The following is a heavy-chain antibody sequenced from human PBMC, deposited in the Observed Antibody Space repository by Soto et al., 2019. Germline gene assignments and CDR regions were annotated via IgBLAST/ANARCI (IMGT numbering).Heavy chain of an antibody. D-gene: IGHD2-15*01. CDR2: INSDGSST. V-gene: IGHV3-74*01. J-gene: IGHJ4*02. Sequence: EVQLVESGGGLVQPGGSLRLSCAASGFTFSSYGMHCVRQAPGKGLVCVSRINSDGSSTSYADSVKGRFTISRDNAKNTLYLQMNSLRAEATAVYYCVRTSLVVAAATREDYWGQGTLVPVSS. CDR3: VRTSLVVAAATREDY. CDR1: GFTFSSYG.